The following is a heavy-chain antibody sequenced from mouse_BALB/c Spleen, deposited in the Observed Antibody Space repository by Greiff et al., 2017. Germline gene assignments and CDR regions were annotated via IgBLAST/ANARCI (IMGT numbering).Heavy chain of an antibody. V-gene: IGHV4-1*02. Sequence: EVKLLESGGGLVQPGGSLKLSCAASGFDFSRYWMSWVRQAPGKGLEWIGEINPDSSTINYTPSLKDKFIISRDNAKNTLYLQMSKVRSEDTALYYCARPEAYYYGSRVWFAYWGQGTLVTVSA. D-gene: IGHD1-1*01. CDR2: INPDSSTI. CDR1: GFDFSRYW. J-gene: IGHJ3*01. CDR3: ARPEAYYYGSRVWFAY.